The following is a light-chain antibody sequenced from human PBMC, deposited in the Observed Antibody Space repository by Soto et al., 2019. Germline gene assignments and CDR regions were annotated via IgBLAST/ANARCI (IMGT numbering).Light chain of an antibody. J-gene: IGKJ1*01. V-gene: IGKV1-9*01. CDR2: AAS. CDR3: QQLNNYPRT. Sequence: DIQLTQSPSFLSASVGDRVTVTCRASQAISSYLAWYQQKPGKVPKLLIYAASTLQSGVPSRFSGSGSGTEFTLTISSLQPEDFATYYCQQLNNYPRTFGQGTKVDIK. CDR1: QAISSY.